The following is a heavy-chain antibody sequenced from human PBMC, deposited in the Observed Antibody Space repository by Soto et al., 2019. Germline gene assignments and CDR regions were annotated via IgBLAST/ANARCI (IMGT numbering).Heavy chain of an antibody. CDR1: GFTFSSYA. V-gene: IGHV3-23*01. CDR2: ISGSGGST. CDR3: AKDPPSALYPMVVAAYDAFDI. Sequence: EVQLLESGGGLVQPGGSLRLSCAASGFTFSSYAMSWVRQAPGKGLEWVSAISGSGGSTYYADSVKGRFTISRDNSKKRLYLQMNSLRAEDTAVYYCAKDPPSALYPMVVAAYDAFDIWGQGTMVTVSS. J-gene: IGHJ3*02. D-gene: IGHD2-15*01.